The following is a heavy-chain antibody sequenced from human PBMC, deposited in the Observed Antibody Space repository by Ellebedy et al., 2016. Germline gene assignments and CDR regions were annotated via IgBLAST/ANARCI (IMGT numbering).Heavy chain of an antibody. D-gene: IGHD6-19*01. Sequence: GGSLRLXXAASGFTFSAYGMNWVRQAPGKGLEWVSMISNSGSIYHADSLKGRFTISRDNAKNSLYLEMNSLRAEDTAVYYCARHYSSGWYLDHWGQGALVTVSS. CDR3: ARHYSSGWYLDH. V-gene: IGHV3-69-1*01. CDR2: ISNSGSI. J-gene: IGHJ4*02. CDR1: GFTFSAYG.